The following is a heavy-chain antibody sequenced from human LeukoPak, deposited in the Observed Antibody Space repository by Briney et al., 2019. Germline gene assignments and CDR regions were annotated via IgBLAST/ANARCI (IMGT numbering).Heavy chain of an antibody. CDR2: IYYSGST. CDR3: ARDSPTYGDDY. Sequence: SQTLSLTCTVSGGSISSGGYYWSWIRQQPGKGLEWIGYIYYSGSTYYNPSLKSRVAISVDTSKNQFSLKLSSVTAADTAVYYCARDSPTYGDDYWGQGTLVTVSS. CDR1: GGSISSGGYY. D-gene: IGHD4-17*01. J-gene: IGHJ4*02. V-gene: IGHV4-31*03.